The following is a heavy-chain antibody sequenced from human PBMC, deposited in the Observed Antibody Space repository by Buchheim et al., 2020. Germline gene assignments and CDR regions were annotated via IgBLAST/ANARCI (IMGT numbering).Heavy chain of an antibody. V-gene: IGHV3-15*07. CDR3: TSHPYTSDWSGY. CDR2: IKSNTDGGTT. J-gene: IGHJ4*02. CDR1: GFTFSNAW. D-gene: IGHD6-19*01. Sequence: EVQLVESGGGLVKPGGALRLSCAASGFTFSNAWMNWVRQAPGKGLEWVGRIKSNTDGGTTDYAAPVKGRYTISRADSKNTLFLQMNSLKTEDTAVYYCTSHPYTSDWSGYWGQGTL.